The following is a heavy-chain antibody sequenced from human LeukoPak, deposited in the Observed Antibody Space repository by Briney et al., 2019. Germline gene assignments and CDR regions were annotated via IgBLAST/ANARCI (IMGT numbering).Heavy chain of an antibody. D-gene: IGHD1-7*01. CDR2: MNPDTGKT. CDR1: GYTFTSFD. Sequence: GASVKVSCATFGYTFTSFDINWVRQAPGQGLEWMGWMNPDTGKTGYAQKFQGRVTMTRNTSIGTAYMELSSLRSDDTAVYYCARDLGRTGTMDDAFDIWGQGTMVTVSS. V-gene: IGHV1-8*01. CDR3: ARDLGRTGTMDDAFDI. J-gene: IGHJ3*02.